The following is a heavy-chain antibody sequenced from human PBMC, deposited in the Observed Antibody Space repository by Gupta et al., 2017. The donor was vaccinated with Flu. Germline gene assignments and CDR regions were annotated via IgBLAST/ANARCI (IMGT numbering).Heavy chain of an antibody. D-gene: IGHD2-15*01. V-gene: IGHV2-5*01. Sequence: GVGWIRQPPGKALEWLALIYWNDDERYSSSLNNRLTITKDTSKNQVVLTMTNMDPVDTATYYCAHRTEYCSGGSCYDWFDPWGQGTLVTVS. CDR1: G. J-gene: IGHJ5*02. CDR2: IYWNDDE. CDR3: AHRTEYCSGGSCYDWFDP.